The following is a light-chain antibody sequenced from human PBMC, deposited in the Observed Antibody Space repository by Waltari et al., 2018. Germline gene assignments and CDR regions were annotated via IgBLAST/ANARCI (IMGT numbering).Light chain of an antibody. CDR3: AAWDDSLNGYV. V-gene: IGLV1-44*01. CDR1: SSNIGSNT. Sequence: QSTLTQPSSASGTPGQRVTISCSGSSSNIGSNTVNWYQQLPGTAPKLLIYYTDQRPSGVSDRFSGAKSGTSASLAFSGLQSEDEAHYYCAAWDDSLNGYVFGSGTEVTVL. J-gene: IGLJ1*01. CDR2: YTD.